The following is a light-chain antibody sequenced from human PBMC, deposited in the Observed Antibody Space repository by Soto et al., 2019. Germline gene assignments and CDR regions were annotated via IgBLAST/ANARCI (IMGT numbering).Light chain of an antibody. J-gene: IGKJ2*01. CDR3: QQYNSYPYT. CDR1: QSITTW. Sequence: DIQMTQSPSTLSASVGDRVTITCRASQSITTWLAWYQQEPGQAPKLLIYDASSLESGVPSRFSGSGSGTEFTLSISSLQPDDFATYYCQQYNSYPYTFGQGSKLEIK. CDR2: DAS. V-gene: IGKV1-5*01.